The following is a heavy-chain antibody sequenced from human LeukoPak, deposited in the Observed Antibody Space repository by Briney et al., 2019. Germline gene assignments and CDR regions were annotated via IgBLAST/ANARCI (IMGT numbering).Heavy chain of an antibody. D-gene: IGHD6-19*01. CDR3: ARDPGSGWYGDFDY. CDR2: ISAYNGNT. J-gene: IGHJ4*02. V-gene: IGHV1-18*01. CDR1: VYTFTSYG. Sequence: ASVKVSCKASVYTFTSYGISWVRQAPGQGLAWLGWISAYNGNTNYAQKLQGRVTMTTDTSTSTAYMELRSLRSDDTAVYYCARDPGSGWYGDFDYWGQGTLVTVSS.